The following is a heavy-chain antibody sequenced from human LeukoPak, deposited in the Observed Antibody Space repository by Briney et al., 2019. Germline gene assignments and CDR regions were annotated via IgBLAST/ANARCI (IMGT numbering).Heavy chain of an antibody. Sequence: ASVKVSCKASGYTFTSYGINWVRQAPGQGLEWMGWISAYNGNTNYAQKLQGRVTMTTDTSTSTAYMDLRSLTSDDTAVYYCARGASGGWYDVGDYWGQGTLVTVSS. CDR2: ISAYNGNT. D-gene: IGHD6-19*01. CDR3: ARGASGGWYDVGDY. V-gene: IGHV1-18*01. J-gene: IGHJ4*02. CDR1: GYTFTSYG.